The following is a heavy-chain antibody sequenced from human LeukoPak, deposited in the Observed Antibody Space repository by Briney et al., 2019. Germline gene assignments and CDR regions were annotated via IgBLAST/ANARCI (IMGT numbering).Heavy chain of an antibody. CDR2: IWYNGSNK. CDR1: GFTFSSYG. CDR3: ARDSYAFDI. Sequence: GGSLRLSCAASGFTFSSYGMHWVRQAPGKGLEWVAVIWYNGSNKYYADSVKGRFTISRDNSKNTLYLQMNSLRAEDTAVYYCARDSYAFDIWGQGTMVTVSS. V-gene: IGHV3-33*01. J-gene: IGHJ3*02.